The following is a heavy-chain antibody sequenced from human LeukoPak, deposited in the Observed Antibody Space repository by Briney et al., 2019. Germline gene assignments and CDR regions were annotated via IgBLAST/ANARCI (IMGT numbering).Heavy chain of an antibody. V-gene: IGHV3-20*04. CDR3: ARERPYGSGSYPLYYFDY. CDR1: GFTFDDYG. CDR2: ITWNGGST. Sequence: GGSLRLSCAASGFTFDDYGMSWVRQAPGKGLEWVSGITWNGGSTGYADSVQGRFTISRDNAKNSLYLQMNSLRAEDTALHYCARERPYGSGSYPLYYFDYWGQGTLVTVSS. J-gene: IGHJ4*02. D-gene: IGHD3-10*01.